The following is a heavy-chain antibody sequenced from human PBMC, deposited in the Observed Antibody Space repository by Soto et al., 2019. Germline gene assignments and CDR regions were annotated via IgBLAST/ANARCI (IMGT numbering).Heavy chain of an antibody. CDR3: AKDLSAVAGYYYGMDV. D-gene: IGHD6-19*01. Sequence: PGGSLRLSCAASGFTFSSYAMSWVRQAPGKGLEWVSAIGGSGGSTYYADSVKGRFTISRDNSKNTLYLQMNSLRAEDTAVYYCAKDLSAVAGYYYGMDVWGQGTTVTVS. J-gene: IGHJ6*02. CDR2: IGGSGGST. CDR1: GFTFSSYA. V-gene: IGHV3-23*01.